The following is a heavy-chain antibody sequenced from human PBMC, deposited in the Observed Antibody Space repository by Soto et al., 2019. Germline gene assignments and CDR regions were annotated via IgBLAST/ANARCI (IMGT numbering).Heavy chain of an antibody. CDR1: GYTFTSYY. Sequence: QVQLVQSGAEVKKPGASVKVSCKASGYTFTSYYMHWVRQAPGQGLEWMGIINPSGGSTSYAQKFQGRVTMTTDTSTSTVYMELSSLRSEDTAVYYCAVMYYYDSSEGDEYFQHWGQGTLVTVSS. CDR2: INPSGGST. CDR3: AVMYYYDSSEGDEYFQH. D-gene: IGHD3-22*01. V-gene: IGHV1-46*01. J-gene: IGHJ1*01.